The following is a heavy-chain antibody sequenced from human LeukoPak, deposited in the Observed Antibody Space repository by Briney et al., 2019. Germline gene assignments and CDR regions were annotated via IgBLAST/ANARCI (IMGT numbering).Heavy chain of an antibody. J-gene: IGHJ4*02. CDR3: ASDSSGWYYFDY. V-gene: IGHV3-21*01. CDR2: ISSSSSYI. CDR1: GFTFSSYS. Sequence: GGSLRLSCAASGFTFSSYSMNWVRQAPGKGLEWVSSISSSSSYIYYADSVKGRFTISRDNAKNSLYLQTNSLRAEDTAVYYCASDSSGWYYFDYWGQGTLVTVSS. D-gene: IGHD6-19*01.